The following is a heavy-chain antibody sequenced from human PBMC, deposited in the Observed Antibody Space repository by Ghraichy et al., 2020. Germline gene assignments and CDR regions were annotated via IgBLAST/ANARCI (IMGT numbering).Heavy chain of an antibody. V-gene: IGHV3-23*01. CDR3: TKDQQWETPHYFDS. Sequence: GRSLRLSCAASGFTFNTYAMTWVRQAPGKGLEWVSTITPSGGGTYYADSVKGRFTISRDNSKSTLYLQMNTLRVDDTAVFYCTKDQQWETPHYFDSWGQGTLVTVSS. CDR2: ITPSGGGT. CDR1: GFTFNTYA. J-gene: IGHJ4*02. D-gene: IGHD1-26*01.